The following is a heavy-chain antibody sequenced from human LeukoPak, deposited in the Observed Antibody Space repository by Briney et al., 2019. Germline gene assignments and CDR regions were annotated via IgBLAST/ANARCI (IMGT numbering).Heavy chain of an antibody. Sequence: ASVKVSCKASGYTFTSYDINWVRQATGQGLEWMGWTNPNSGNTGYAQKFQGRVTMTRNTSISTAYMELSSLRSEDTAVYYCARGPEWKYQLLLGRPRANYYMDVWGKGTTVTISS. D-gene: IGHD2-2*01. CDR2: TNPNSGNT. CDR3: ARGPEWKYQLLLGRPRANYYMDV. J-gene: IGHJ6*03. CDR1: GYTFTSYD. V-gene: IGHV1-8*01.